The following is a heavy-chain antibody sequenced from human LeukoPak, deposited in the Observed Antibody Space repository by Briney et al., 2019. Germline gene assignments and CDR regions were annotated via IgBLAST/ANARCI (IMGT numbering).Heavy chain of an antibody. CDR1: DDSLRSSVYY. V-gene: IGHV4-39*01. J-gene: IGHJ4*02. Sequence: SETLSLTCTVSDDSLRSSVYYWGWVRQPPGKGLEWIGNIYYAENTYYYPSLASRVTISVDTSKNQFSLKLSSVTAADTAVYYCARSIGGYFYWGQGTLVTVSS. CDR2: IYYAENT. D-gene: IGHD2/OR15-2a*01. CDR3: ARSIGGYFY.